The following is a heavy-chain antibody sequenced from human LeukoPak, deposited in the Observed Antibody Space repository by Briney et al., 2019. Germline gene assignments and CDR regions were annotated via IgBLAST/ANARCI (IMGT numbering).Heavy chain of an antibody. J-gene: IGHJ6*02. Sequence: PSETLSLTCTVSGGSISSSSYYWSWIRQHPGKGLEWIGYIYYSGNTYYNPSLKSRVTISVDTSKNQFSLKLSSVTAADTAVYFCARYQLVRENYGMDVWGQGTTVTVSS. D-gene: IGHD2-2*01. CDR1: GGSISSSSYY. CDR2: IYYSGNT. CDR3: ARYQLVRENYGMDV. V-gene: IGHV4-31*03.